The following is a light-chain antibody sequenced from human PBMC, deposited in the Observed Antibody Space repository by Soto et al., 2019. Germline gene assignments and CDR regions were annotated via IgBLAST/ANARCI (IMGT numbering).Light chain of an antibody. CDR3: PLGT. Sequence: DIQMTQSPSSLSASVGDRVTITCQASQDIFNYLNWYQQKPGKAPKLLIYDASNLETGVPSRFSGSGSGTDFTFTISSLQPEDIATYNLPLGTFGPGTKVDIK. CDR1: QDIFNY. V-gene: IGKV1-33*01. J-gene: IGKJ3*01. CDR2: DAS.